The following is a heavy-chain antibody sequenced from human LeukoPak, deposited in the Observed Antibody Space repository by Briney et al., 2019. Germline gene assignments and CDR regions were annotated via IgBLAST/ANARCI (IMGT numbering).Heavy chain of an antibody. CDR3: ARTPSFDGYSDY. J-gene: IGHJ4*02. D-gene: IGHD5-24*01. V-gene: IGHV4-59*01. Sequence: PSETLSLTCTVSGGSISSYYWSWIRQPPGKGLEWIGYIYYSGSTNYNPSLKSRVTISVDTSKNQFSLKLTSVPAADTAVYYCARTPSFDGYSDYWGQGTLVTVSS. CDR2: IYYSGST. CDR1: GGSISSYY.